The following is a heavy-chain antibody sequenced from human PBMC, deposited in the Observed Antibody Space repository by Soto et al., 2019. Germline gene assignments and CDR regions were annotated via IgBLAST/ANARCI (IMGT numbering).Heavy chain of an antibody. J-gene: IGHJ4*02. Sequence: QVQLQQWGTRLLKPSETLSLTCAVFGESFSGHYWSWIRQTPGKGLGWFGEIEHGGSTNYNPSLKSRVRMSVDTTRKQFSLRLNSVIAADTAVYYCARAPMVRGVPLDFDYWGQGTLVTVSS. CDR3: ARAPMVRGVPLDFDY. CDR1: GESFSGHY. V-gene: IGHV4-34*02. CDR2: IEHGGST. D-gene: IGHD3-10*01.